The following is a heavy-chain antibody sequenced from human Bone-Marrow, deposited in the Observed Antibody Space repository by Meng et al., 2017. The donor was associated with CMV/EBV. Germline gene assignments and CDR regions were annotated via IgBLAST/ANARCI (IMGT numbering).Heavy chain of an antibody. J-gene: IGHJ6*02. D-gene: IGHD4-23*01. CDR2: ISYDGSNK. V-gene: IGHV3-30-3*01. Sequence: GESLTISFAASGFTFRSYAMHWVRQAPGKGLEWVAVISYDGSNKYYADSVKGRFTISRDNSKNTLYLEMNSLRAEDTAVYYCARDNSVVISVWDGMDVWGQGTTVTVSS. CDR1: GFTFRSYA. CDR3: ARDNSVVISVWDGMDV.